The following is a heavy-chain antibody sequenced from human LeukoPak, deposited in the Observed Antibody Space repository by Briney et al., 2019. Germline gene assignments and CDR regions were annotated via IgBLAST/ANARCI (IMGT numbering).Heavy chain of an antibody. CDR1: GGTFSSYA. Sequence: SVKVSSKASGGTFSSYAISWVRQAPGQGLEWMGRIIPIFGTANYAQKFQGRVTITTDESTSTAYMELSSLRSEDTAVYYCARERGGDSGSYHPTDYWGQGTLVTVSS. V-gene: IGHV1-69*05. D-gene: IGHD1-26*01. CDR2: IIPIFGTA. J-gene: IGHJ4*02. CDR3: ARERGGDSGSYHPTDY.